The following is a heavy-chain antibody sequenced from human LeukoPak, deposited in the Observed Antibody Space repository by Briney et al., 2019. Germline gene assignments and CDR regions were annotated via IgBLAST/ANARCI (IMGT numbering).Heavy chain of an antibody. D-gene: IGHD3-22*01. CDR2: ISAYNGNT. CDR1: GYTFTSYG. J-gene: IGHJ4*02. V-gene: IGHV1-18*01. CDR3: ARDRNYYDSSGYYTFDY. Sequence: ASVKVSCKASGYTFTSYGISWVRQAPGQGLEWMGWISAYNGNTNYAQKLQGGVTMTTDTSTSTAYMELRSLRSDDTVVYYCARDRNYYDSSGYYTFDYWGQGTLVTVSS.